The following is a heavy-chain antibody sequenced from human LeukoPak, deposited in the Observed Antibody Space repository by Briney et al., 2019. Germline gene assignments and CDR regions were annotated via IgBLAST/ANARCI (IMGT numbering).Heavy chain of an antibody. CDR1: GFTFSSYS. CDR2: ISSSSSYI. V-gene: IGHV3-21*01. D-gene: IGHD6-6*01. CDR3: ARDLIAARTFDY. J-gene: IGHJ4*02. Sequence: GGSLRLSCAASGFTFSSYSMNWVRQAPGKGLEWVSFISSSSSYINYADSVKGRFTISRDNSKNTLYLQMNSLRAEDTAVYYCARDLIAARTFDYWGQGTLVTVSS.